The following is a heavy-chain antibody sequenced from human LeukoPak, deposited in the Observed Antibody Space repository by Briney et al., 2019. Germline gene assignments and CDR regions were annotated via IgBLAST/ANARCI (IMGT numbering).Heavy chain of an antibody. D-gene: IGHD1-7*01. CDR3: ARDQGSWNYGDY. V-gene: IGHV3-7*01. CDR2: IKQDGSEK. Sequence: GGSLRLSCAVSGFTFSSYWMSWVRQAPGKGLEWVANIKQDGSEKYYVDSVKGRFTISRDNAKNSLYLQMNSLRADDTAVYYCARDQGSWNYGDYWGQGTLVTVSS. CDR1: GFTFSSYW. J-gene: IGHJ4*02.